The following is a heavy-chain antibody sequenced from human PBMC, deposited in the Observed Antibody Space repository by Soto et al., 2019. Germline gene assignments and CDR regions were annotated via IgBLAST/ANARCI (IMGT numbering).Heavy chain of an antibody. CDR2: TYYRSKWYD. V-gene: IGHV6-1*01. CDR3: AREPQSGNYFHYYGLDV. CDR1: GDSVSSNSAA. Sequence: QVQLQQSGPGLVKPSQTLSLTCAISGDSVSSNSAAWSWIRQSPSRGLEWLGRTYYRSKWYDDFAVSVKSRITINPDTSKNQFSLQLSSVTPEDPAVYYCAREPQSGNYFHYYGLDVWGQGTTVTVSS. J-gene: IGHJ6*02. D-gene: IGHD1-26*01.